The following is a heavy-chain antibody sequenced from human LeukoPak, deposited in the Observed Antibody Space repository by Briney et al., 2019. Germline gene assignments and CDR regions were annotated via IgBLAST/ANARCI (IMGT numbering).Heavy chain of an antibody. CDR1: GFTFSIYW. CDR2: IKTAGSSI. CDR3: ARDSTVVPAAPDY. D-gene: IGHD2-2*01. J-gene: IGHJ4*02. Sequence: AGSLRLSCAPSGFTFSIYWMQWVRQLPGEVLVWVSRIKTAGSSISYADSVKGRFTISRDNAKNTLYLQMNSLRAEDTAVYYCARDSTVVPAAPDYWGQGTLVTVSS. V-gene: IGHV3-74*01.